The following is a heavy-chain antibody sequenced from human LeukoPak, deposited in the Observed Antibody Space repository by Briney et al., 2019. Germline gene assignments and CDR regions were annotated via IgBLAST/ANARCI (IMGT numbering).Heavy chain of an antibody. CDR1: GGSISGYY. CDR2: ISYSGST. J-gene: IGHJ4*02. D-gene: IGHD6-19*01. CDR3: ARDGRAGSLFAY. V-gene: IGHV4-59*01. Sequence: SETLSLTCTVSGGSISGYYWSCIRQPPGKGVEWVGYISYSGSTNYNPSLNSRVTISVDTSKNQFSLKLSSVTAADTAIYYCARDGRAGSLFAYWGQGTLVTVSS.